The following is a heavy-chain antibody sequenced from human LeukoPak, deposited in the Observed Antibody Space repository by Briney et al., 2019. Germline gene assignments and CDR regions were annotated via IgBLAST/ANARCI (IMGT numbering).Heavy chain of an antibody. CDR2: IYYSGST. J-gene: IGHJ6*03. V-gene: IGHV4-59*01. CDR1: GGSISSYY. Sequence: PSETLSLTCTVPGGSISSYYWSWIRQPPGKGLEWIGYIYYSGSTNYNPSLKSRVTISVDTSKNQFSLKLSSVTAADTAVYYCARDYSGGSYYYDYMDVWGKGTTVTVSS. CDR3: ARDYSGGSYYYDYMDV. D-gene: IGHD1-26*01.